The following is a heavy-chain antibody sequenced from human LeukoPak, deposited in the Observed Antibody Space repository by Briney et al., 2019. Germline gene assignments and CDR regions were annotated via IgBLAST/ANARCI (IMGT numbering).Heavy chain of an antibody. Sequence: PSETLSLTCAVYGGSFSGYYWSWIRRPPGKGLELIGEINHSGSTNYNPSLKSRVTISVDTSKNQFSLKLSSVTAADTAVYHCARASQGLWFRYWFDPWGQGTLVTVSS. J-gene: IGHJ5*02. D-gene: IGHD3-10*01. V-gene: IGHV4-34*01. CDR3: ARASQGLWFRYWFDP. CDR2: INHSGST. CDR1: GGSFSGYY.